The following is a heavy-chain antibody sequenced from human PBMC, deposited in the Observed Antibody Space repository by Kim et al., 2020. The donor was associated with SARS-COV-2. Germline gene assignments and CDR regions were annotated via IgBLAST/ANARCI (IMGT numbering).Heavy chain of an antibody. J-gene: IGHJ4*02. CDR3: ARGSTVGLDY. Sequence: GGSLRLSCAASGFTFSSYAMHWVRQAPGKGLEWVAVISYDGSNKYYADSVKGRFTISRDNSKNTLNLQMNSLRAEDTAVYYCARGSTVGLDYWGQGTLVTVSS. D-gene: IGHD4-17*01. V-gene: IGHV3-30-3*01. CDR2: ISYDGSNK. CDR1: GFTFSSYA.